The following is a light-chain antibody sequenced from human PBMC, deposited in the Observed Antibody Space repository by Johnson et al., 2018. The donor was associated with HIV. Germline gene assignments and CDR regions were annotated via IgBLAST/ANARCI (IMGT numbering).Light chain of an antibody. CDR2: DNN. CDR3: GTWDSSLSAGKV. Sequence: QSVLTQPPSVSAAPGQKVTISCSGSSSNIGNNYVSWYQQLPGTAPKLLIYDNNKRPPGIPDRFSGSTSGTSATLVITGLPTGDEADYYCGTWDSSLSAGKVFGTGTKVTVL. J-gene: IGLJ1*01. CDR1: SSNIGNNY. V-gene: IGLV1-51*01.